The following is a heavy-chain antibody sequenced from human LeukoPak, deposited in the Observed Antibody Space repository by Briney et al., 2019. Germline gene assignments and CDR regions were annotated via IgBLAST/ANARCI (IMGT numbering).Heavy chain of an antibody. V-gene: IGHV1-2*02. J-gene: IGHJ5*02. Sequence: ASVKVSCKASGYTFTGYYIHWVRQAPGQGLEWLGWINPNSGGTNYAQKFQGRVTMTRDMPTSTVYMELSSLRSEDTAVYYCAREAIIYSRGWFDPWGQGTLVTVSS. D-gene: IGHD6-13*01. CDR1: GYTFTGYY. CDR3: AREAIIYSRGWFDP. CDR2: INPNSGGT.